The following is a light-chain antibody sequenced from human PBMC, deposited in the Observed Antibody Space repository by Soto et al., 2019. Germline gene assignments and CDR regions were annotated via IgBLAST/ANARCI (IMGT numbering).Light chain of an antibody. V-gene: IGKV3D-20*01. CDR3: QQYSTSPS. CDR2: DAS. Sequence: SATTLSLAEVEMATLSGRASQTVSSSYVAWYQQKPGLAPRLLIYDASSRATGIPDRCSGSGSGTDIILIITILPADYSTYYCHQQYSTSPSFGRGTKVDIK. J-gene: IGKJ1*01. CDR1: QTVSSSY.